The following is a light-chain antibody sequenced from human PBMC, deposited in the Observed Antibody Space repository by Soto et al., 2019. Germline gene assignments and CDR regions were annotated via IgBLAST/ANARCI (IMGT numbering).Light chain of an antibody. J-gene: IGLJ3*02. CDR1: SSNIGAGYD. V-gene: IGLV1-40*01. Sequence: QSVLTQPPSVSGAPGQRVTISCTGSSSNIGAGYDVHWYQQLPGTAPKLLIYGDNNRPSGVPDRFSGSKSGTSASLAITGLQAADEADYYCQSYDSSLSAWVFGGGTKVTVL. CDR3: QSYDSSLSAWV. CDR2: GDN.